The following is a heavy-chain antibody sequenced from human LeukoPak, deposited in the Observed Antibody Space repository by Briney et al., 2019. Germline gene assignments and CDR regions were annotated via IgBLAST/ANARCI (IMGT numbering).Heavy chain of an antibody. CDR3: AKDAYSSRREYFQH. Sequence: GGSLRLSCAASGFTFSSYAMHWVRQAPGKGLEWVAVISYDGSNKYYADSVKGRFTISRDNSKNTLYLQMNSLRAEDTAVYYCAKDAYSSRREYFQHWGQGTLVTVSS. V-gene: IGHV3-30-3*01. J-gene: IGHJ1*01. CDR1: GFTFSSYA. D-gene: IGHD6-13*01. CDR2: ISYDGSNK.